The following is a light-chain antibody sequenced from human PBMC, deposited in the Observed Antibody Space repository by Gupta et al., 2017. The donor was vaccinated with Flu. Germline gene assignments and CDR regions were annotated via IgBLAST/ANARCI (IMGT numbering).Light chain of an antibody. Sequence: SITISCTGTSSDIGNYNLVSWYQQDPGKAHNFIIYGGDKRPGGVADRFSGSKSGNTASLTISGLQPEDEADYYCCSYAGDNNWVFGGGTRLTVL. CDR1: SSDIGNYNL. CDR3: CSYAGDNNWV. CDR2: GGD. J-gene: IGLJ3*02. V-gene: IGLV2-23*01.